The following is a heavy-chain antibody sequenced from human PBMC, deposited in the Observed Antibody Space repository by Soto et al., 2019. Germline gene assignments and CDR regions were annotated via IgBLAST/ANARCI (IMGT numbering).Heavy chain of an antibody. V-gene: IGHV4-59*01. CDR2: IYYSGST. CDR3: ARDFWSGYNNWLDP. CDR1: GGSISSYY. Sequence: SETLSLTCTVSGGSISSYYWSWIRRPPGKGLEWIGYIYYSGSTNYNPSLKSRVTISVDTSKNQFSLKLSSVTAADTAVYYCARDFWSGYNNWLDPWGQGTLVTVSS. J-gene: IGHJ5*02. D-gene: IGHD3-3*01.